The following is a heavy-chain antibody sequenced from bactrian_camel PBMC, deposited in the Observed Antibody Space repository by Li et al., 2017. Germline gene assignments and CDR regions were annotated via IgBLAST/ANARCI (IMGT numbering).Heavy chain of an antibody. CDR2: IDADGGIT. D-gene: IGHD1*01. V-gene: IGHV3S1*01. Sequence: HVQLVESGGGSAQAGGSLRLSCVLDTYTYNTRCLGWYRKAPGKERERVAAIDADGGITYRDSVKGRFAISKDNAKQTLYLQMNSLKPEDTAMYYCAARRGRIGCGFSAGLNNYWGQGTQVTVS. CDR1: TYTYNTRC. J-gene: IGHJ4*01. CDR3: AARRGRIGCGFSAGLNNY.